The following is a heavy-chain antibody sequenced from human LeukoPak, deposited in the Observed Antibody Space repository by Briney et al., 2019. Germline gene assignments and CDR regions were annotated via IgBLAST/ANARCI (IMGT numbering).Heavy chain of an antibody. Sequence: PGGSLRLSCAASGFTFSSYSMNWVRQAPGKGLEWVSSISSSSSYIYYADSVKGRFTISRDNAKNSLYLQMNSLRAEDTAVYYCARGNSSSWYENNWFDPWGQGTLVTVSS. D-gene: IGHD6-13*01. J-gene: IGHJ5*02. V-gene: IGHV3-21*01. CDR1: GFTFSSYS. CDR3: ARGNSSSWYENNWFDP. CDR2: ISSSSSYI.